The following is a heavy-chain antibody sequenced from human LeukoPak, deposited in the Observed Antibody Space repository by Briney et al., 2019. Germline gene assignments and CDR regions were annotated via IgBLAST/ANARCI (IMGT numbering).Heavy chain of an antibody. CDR1: GFTFGDYA. CDR3: TRDPVDYGDPISFAP. V-gene: IGHV3-49*03. Sequence: GGSLRLSCTASGFTFGDYAMSWFRQAPGKGLEWVGFIRSKAYGGTTEYAASVKGRFTISRDDSKSIAYLQMNSLKTEDTAVYYCTRDPVDYGDPISFAPWGQGTLVTVSS. D-gene: IGHD4-17*01. CDR2: IRSKAYGGTT. J-gene: IGHJ5*02.